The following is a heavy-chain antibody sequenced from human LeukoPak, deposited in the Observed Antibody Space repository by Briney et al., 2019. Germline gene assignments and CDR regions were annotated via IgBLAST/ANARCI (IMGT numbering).Heavy chain of an antibody. CDR2: IYSNGST. J-gene: IGHJ3*01. Sequence: PGRSLRLSCAASGFTFGSFAMHWVRQAPGKGLEWVSIIYSNGSTFYADSVKGRFTVSRDTFKNILSLQMNSLRAEDTAKYYCARDFCSSDACPFRDDAFDLWGQGTMVTVSS. D-gene: IGHD2-2*01. CDR1: GFTFGSFA. CDR3: ARDFCSSDACPFRDDAFDL. V-gene: IGHV3-53*01.